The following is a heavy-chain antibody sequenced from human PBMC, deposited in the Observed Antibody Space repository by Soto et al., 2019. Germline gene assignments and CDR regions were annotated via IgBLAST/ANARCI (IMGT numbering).Heavy chain of an antibody. CDR3: ARDSPPGWHVDY. Sequence: EAQLVESGGGLVQPGGSLRLSCAASEFTFSSNSMNWVRQAPGKGLEWISYISSSSSTIYYADSVRGRFTISRDNAKNLLYLQMNSLRDEDTAVYYCARDSPPGWHVDYWGQGTLVTVSS. V-gene: IGHV3-48*02. CDR1: EFTFSSNS. J-gene: IGHJ4*02. CDR2: ISSSSSTI. D-gene: IGHD6-19*01.